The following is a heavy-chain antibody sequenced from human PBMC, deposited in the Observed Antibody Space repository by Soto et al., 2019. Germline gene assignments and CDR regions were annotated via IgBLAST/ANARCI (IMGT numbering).Heavy chain of an antibody. D-gene: IGHD3-10*02. Sequence: QVQLVESGGGLVKPGGSLRLSCAVSGFTFKDFCMGWIRQAPGKGLEWVSYISSGGTTIYYADYVKGRFTSSRDNAKNSLYLQMNSLRAEDTAVYYCARDLQALLFPDVFDIWGQGTMVTVSS. J-gene: IGHJ3*02. CDR1: GFTFKDFC. CDR3: ARDLQALLFPDVFDI. V-gene: IGHV3-11*01. CDR2: ISSGGTTI.